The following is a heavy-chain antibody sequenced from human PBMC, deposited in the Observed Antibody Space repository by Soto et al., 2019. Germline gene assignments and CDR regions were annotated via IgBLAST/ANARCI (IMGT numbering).Heavy chain of an antibody. Sequence: QVQLQESGPGLVKPSQTLSLTCTVSGGSISSGDYYWSWIRQPPGKGLEWIGYIYYGGSTYYNPSLKRRGTISADTSTTQCSLKLSSVTAADTAVYYCARGRPDCSRLDPWGQGTLVTVSS. V-gene: IGHV4-30-4*01. J-gene: IGHJ5*02. D-gene: IGHD6-13*01. CDR2: IYYGGST. CDR1: GGSISSGDYY. CDR3: ARGRPDCSRLDP.